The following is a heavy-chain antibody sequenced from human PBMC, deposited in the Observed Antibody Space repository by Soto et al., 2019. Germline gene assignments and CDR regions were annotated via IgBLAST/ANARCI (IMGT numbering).Heavy chain of an antibody. D-gene: IGHD6-13*01. CDR2: IYYSGST. Sequence: PSETLSLTCTVSGGSISSSSYYWGWIRRPPGKGLEWIGSIYYSGSTYYNPSLKSRVTISVDTSKNQFSLKLSSVTAADTAVYYCARHGGGSSWYDGMDVWGQGTTVTVSS. CDR1: GGSISSSSYY. V-gene: IGHV4-39*01. CDR3: ARHGGGSSWYDGMDV. J-gene: IGHJ6*02.